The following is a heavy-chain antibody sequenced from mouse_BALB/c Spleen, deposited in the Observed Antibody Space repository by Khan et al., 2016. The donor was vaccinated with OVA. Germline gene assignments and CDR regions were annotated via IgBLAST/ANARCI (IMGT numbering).Heavy chain of an antibody. Sequence: EVQLQESGPGLVKPSQSLSLTCTVTGYSITSDYAWNWIRQFPGNKLEWMGSINYSGSTNYNPSLKSRISITRDTSKNQFFLQLNSVTTEDTATYYCARDGSRYNYAMDYWGQGIAVTVSS. CDR3: ARDGSRYNYAMDY. J-gene: IGHJ4*01. CDR2: INYSGST. D-gene: IGHD2-3*01. V-gene: IGHV3-2*02. CDR1: GYSITSDYA.